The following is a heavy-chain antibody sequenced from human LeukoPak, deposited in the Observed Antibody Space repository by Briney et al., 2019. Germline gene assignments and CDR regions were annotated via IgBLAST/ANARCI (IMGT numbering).Heavy chain of an antibody. CDR1: GYTFTSYD. J-gene: IGHJ5*02. D-gene: IGHD2-2*01. Sequence: ASVKVSCKASGYTFTSYDINWVRQATGQGLEWVGWMNPNSGNTGYAQKFQGRVTMTRNTSISTAYMELSSLRSEDTAVYYCARGYCSSTSCYLYWFDPWGQGTLVTVSS. CDR2: MNPNSGNT. V-gene: IGHV1-8*01. CDR3: ARGYCSSTSCYLYWFDP.